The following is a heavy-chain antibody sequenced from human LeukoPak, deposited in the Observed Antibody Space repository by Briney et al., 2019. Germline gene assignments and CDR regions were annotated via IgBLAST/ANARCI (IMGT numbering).Heavy chain of an antibody. Sequence: PSGTLSLTCTVSGGSISSYYWSWIRQPPGKGLEWIGYIYYSGSTNYNPSLKSRVTISVDTSKNHFSLKLSSVTAADTAVYYCARTTEGGYTYDYFYYYYMDVWGKGTTVTISS. CDR2: IYYSGST. D-gene: IGHD5-18*01. CDR1: GGSISSYY. V-gene: IGHV4-59*01. J-gene: IGHJ6*03. CDR3: ARTTEGGYTYDYFYYYYMDV.